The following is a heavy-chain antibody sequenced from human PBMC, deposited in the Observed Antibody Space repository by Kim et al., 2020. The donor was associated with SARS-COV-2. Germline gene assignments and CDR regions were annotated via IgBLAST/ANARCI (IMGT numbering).Heavy chain of an antibody. CDR1: GFTFSSYG. Sequence: GGSLRLSCAASGFTFSSYGMHWVRQAPGKGLEWVAVISYDGSNKYYADSVKGRFTISRDNSKNTLYLQMNSLRAEDTAVYYCAKTATMELWWFDYWGQGTLVTVSS. CDR3: AKTATMELWWFDY. J-gene: IGHJ4*02. D-gene: IGHD2-21*01. CDR2: ISYDGSNK. V-gene: IGHV3-30*18.